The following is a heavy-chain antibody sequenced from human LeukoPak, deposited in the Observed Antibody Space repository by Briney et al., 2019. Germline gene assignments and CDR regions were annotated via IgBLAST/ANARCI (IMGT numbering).Heavy chain of an antibody. CDR1: GLTFDDYA. Sequence: PGGSLRLSCVVSGLTFDDYAMHWVRQAPGKGLEWVSGISWNSGNIGYADSVKGRFTISRDNAKNSLYLQMNSLRAEDTALYYCAKWGAVAGADRGRGFDYWGQGTLVTVSS. J-gene: IGHJ4*02. CDR2: ISWNSGNI. V-gene: IGHV3-9*01. D-gene: IGHD6-19*01. CDR3: AKWGAVAGADRGRGFDY.